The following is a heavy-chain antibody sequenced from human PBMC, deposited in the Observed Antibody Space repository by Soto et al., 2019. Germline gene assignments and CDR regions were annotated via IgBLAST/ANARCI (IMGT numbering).Heavy chain of an antibody. J-gene: IGHJ6*03. Sequence: GGSLRLSCAASGFTFSNYAMSWVRQAPGKGLEWVSAISGSGGSTYYADSVKGRFTVSRDNSKNTLYLQMNSLRAGDTAVYYCAKVWGIRNYGYYYYYMDVWGKGTTVTVSS. CDR1: GFTFSNYA. CDR3: AKVWGIRNYGYYYYYMDV. V-gene: IGHV3-23*01. CDR2: ISGSGGST. D-gene: IGHD4-4*01.